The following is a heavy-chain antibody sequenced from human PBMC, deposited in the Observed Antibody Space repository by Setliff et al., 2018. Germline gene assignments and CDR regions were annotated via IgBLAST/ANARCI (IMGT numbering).Heavy chain of an antibody. D-gene: IGHD3-10*01. J-gene: IGHJ3*02. CDR3: ARAPLVRGSEYAFDI. V-gene: IGHV3-21*01. Sequence: PGGSLRLSCAASGFTFSSYSMSWVRQAPGKGLEWVSSISSSSSYIYYADSVKGRFTISRDNAKNSLYLQMNSLRAEDTAVYYCARAPLVRGSEYAFDIWGQGTMVTVSS. CDR1: GFTFSSYS. CDR2: ISSSSSYI.